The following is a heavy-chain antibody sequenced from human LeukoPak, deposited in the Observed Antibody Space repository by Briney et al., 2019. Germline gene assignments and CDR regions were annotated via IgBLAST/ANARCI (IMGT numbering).Heavy chain of an antibody. Sequence: PGGSLRLSCAASGFTFSSYAMSWVRQAPGKGLEWVSDISGSGGSTYYADSVKGRFTISRDNSKNTLYLQMNSLRAEDTAVYYCAKGITMIVVVKVAVDIWGQGTMITVSS. V-gene: IGHV3-23*01. J-gene: IGHJ3*02. CDR2: ISGSGGST. CDR1: GFTFSSYA. CDR3: AKGITMIVVVKVAVDI. D-gene: IGHD3-22*01.